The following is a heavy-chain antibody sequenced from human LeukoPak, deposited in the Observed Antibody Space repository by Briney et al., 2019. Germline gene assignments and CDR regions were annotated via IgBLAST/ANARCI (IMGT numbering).Heavy chain of an antibody. CDR2: IIPILGIA. D-gene: IGHD2-21*02. CDR3: ARDSIVVVTALDY. Sequence: SVKVSCKASVGTFSIYAFSWVRQPPGQGLEWMGRIIPILGIANYAQKFQGRVTITADKSTSTAYMELSSLRSEDTAVYYCARDSIVVVTALDYWGQGTLVTVSS. J-gene: IGHJ4*02. CDR1: VGTFSIYA. V-gene: IGHV1-69*04.